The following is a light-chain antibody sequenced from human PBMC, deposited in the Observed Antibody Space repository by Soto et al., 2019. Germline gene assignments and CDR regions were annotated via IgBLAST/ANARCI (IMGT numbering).Light chain of an antibody. CDR3: SSYTSSSTLEV. CDR2: EVR. J-gene: IGLJ2*01. V-gene: IGLV2-14*01. CDR1: SSDVGGYNY. Sequence: ALTQPASVSGSPGQSITISCTGTSSDVGGYNYVSWYQQHPGKAPKLMIYEVRNRPSGVSNRFSGSKSGNTASLTISGLQAEDEADYYCSSYTSSSTLEVFGGGTKVTVL.